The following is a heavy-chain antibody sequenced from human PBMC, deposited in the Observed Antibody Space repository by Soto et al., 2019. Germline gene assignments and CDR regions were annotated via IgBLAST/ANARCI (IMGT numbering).Heavy chain of an antibody. V-gene: IGHV4-30-2*01. CDR1: GGSLSRGGFS. CDR2: IYHSGST. Sequence: SSETPSLTYAVSGGSLSRGGFSWSWIRQPPGKGLEWIGYIYHSGSTYYNPSLKSRVTISVDRSKNQFSLKLSSVTAADTAVYYCARVPDRWGQGTLVTVSS. D-gene: IGHD2-2*01. J-gene: IGHJ5*02. CDR3: ARVPDR.